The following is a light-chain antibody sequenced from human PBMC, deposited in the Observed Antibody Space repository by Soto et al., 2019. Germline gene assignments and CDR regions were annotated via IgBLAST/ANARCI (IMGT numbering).Light chain of an antibody. CDR2: DAS. V-gene: IGKV3-11*01. CDR3: QQRSNWPR. Sequence: EIVLTQSPATLSLSPGERATLSCRASQSVSSYLAWYQQKPGQAPRLLIYDASNRATGIPARFSGSASGTDFNLTISSLEPEDFAVYYCQQRSNWPRFGGGPKVEIK. J-gene: IGKJ4*01. CDR1: QSVSSY.